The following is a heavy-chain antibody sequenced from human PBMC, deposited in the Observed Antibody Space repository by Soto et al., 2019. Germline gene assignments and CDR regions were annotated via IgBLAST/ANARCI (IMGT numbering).Heavy chain of an antibody. CDR2: IYPGDSET. V-gene: IGHV5-51*01. J-gene: IGHJ4*02. Sequence: SGESLKISCKASGYSFISYWIGWVRQMPGKGLEWMGIIYPGDSETKYSPPFQGQVTMSADKSITTAYLQWSSLKASDTAMYYCARVHYDYDSGGYSRAYDSWGQGTLVTVSS. D-gene: IGHD3-22*01. CDR3: ARVHYDYDSGGYSRAYDS. CDR1: GYSFISYW.